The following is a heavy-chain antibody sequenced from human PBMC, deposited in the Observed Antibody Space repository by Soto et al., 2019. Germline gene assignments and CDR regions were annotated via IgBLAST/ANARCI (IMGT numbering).Heavy chain of an antibody. J-gene: IGHJ4*02. Sequence: RLSCAASGFTFSTNAMSWVRQAPGKGLEWVSIIGGDSRTTFYADSVKGRFTVSRDNSKNTVYLDMNSLRGEDTAIYYCTKDNNWDDPGWGQGTLVTVSS. CDR3: TKDNNWDDPG. CDR1: GFTFSTNA. CDR2: IGGDSRTT. D-gene: IGHD1-1*01. V-gene: IGHV3-23*01.